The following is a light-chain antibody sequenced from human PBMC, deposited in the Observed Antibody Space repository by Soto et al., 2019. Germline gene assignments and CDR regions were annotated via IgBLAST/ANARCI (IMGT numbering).Light chain of an antibody. J-gene: IGKJ1*01. CDR3: QQYDKLVT. CDR1: QDIRNY. CDR2: DAS. V-gene: IGKV1-33*01. Sequence: DIPMTQSPSALSASTGDRVTITCQASQDIRNYLNWYQQKPGKAPKLLIYDASKLQTGVPSRFRGSGSGTTFTFIISSLQPEDFAIYYWQQYDKLVTFGQGTKVEMK.